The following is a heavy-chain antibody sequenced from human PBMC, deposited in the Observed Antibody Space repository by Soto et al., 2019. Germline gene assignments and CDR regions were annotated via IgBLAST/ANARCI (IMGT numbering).Heavy chain of an antibody. CDR2: IITIFGTA. Sequence: QVQLVQSGAEVKKPGSSVKFSCKASGGTFSSYAISWVRQAPGQGLEWMGGIITIFGTANYAQKFQGRVTITADESTSTVYMELSSLRSEDTAVYYCARGGEQWLVQDWFDPWGQGTLVTVSS. J-gene: IGHJ5*02. CDR3: ARGGEQWLVQDWFDP. CDR1: GGTFSSYA. D-gene: IGHD6-19*01. V-gene: IGHV1-69*12.